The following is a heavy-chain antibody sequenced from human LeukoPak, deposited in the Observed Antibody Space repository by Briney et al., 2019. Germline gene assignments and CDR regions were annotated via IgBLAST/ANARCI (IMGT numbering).Heavy chain of an antibody. CDR1: GYTFTGYY. Sequence: ASVKVSCKASGYTFTGYYMHWVRQAPGQGLEWMGRINPNSGGTDYAQTFQGRVTMTRDTSITTAYLEVSSLRSDDTAVYYCARGEYSSSWDHYYFDYWGQGTLVTVSS. J-gene: IGHJ4*02. CDR2: INPNSGGT. D-gene: IGHD6-13*01. V-gene: IGHV1-2*06. CDR3: ARGEYSSSWDHYYFDY.